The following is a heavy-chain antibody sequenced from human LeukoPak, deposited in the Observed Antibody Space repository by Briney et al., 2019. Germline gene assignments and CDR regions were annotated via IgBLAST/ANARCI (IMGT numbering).Heavy chain of an antibody. Sequence: PSETLSLTCAVYGGSFSGYYWSWIRQPPGKGLEWIGEINHSGSTNYNPSLKSRVTISVDTSKNQFSLKLSSVTAADTAVYYCASGYCSSTSCYISWFDPWGQGTLVTVSS. D-gene: IGHD2-2*02. J-gene: IGHJ5*02. V-gene: IGHV4-34*01. CDR2: INHSGST. CDR1: GGSFSGYY. CDR3: ASGYCSSTSCYISWFDP.